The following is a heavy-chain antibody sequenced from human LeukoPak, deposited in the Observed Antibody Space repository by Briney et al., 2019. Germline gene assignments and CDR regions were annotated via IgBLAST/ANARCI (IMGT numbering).Heavy chain of an antibody. Sequence: SETLSLTCTVSGDSLSSYYWSWIRQPPGKGLEWIGYIYHTGSTNYNPSLKSRVTISLDSSKNQFSLKVTSVTAADTAVYYCARRRYGDLPFDYWGQGTMVTVSS. CDR3: ARRRYGDLPFDY. V-gene: IGHV4-59*08. J-gene: IGHJ4*02. D-gene: IGHD4-17*01. CDR1: GDSLSSYY. CDR2: IYHTGST.